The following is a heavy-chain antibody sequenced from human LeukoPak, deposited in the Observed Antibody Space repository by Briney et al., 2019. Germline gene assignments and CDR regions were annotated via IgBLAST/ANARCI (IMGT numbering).Heavy chain of an antibody. D-gene: IGHD5-18*01. CDR2: ISYDGSNK. Sequence: PGGSLRLSCAASGFTFSSYGMHWVRQAPGKGLEWVAVISYDGSNKYYADSVKGRFTISRDNSKNTLYLQMNSLRAEDTAVYYCAKTWRVDTAMDLPGAFDIWGQGTMVTVSS. CDR3: AKTWRVDTAMDLPGAFDI. J-gene: IGHJ3*02. CDR1: GFTFSSYG. V-gene: IGHV3-30*18.